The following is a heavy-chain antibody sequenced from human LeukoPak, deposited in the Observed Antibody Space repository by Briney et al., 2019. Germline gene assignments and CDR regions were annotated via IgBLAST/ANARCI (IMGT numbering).Heavy chain of an antibody. CDR2: INHSGST. CDR1: GGSFSGYY. CDR3: ARENPPVDYGGKSIDY. J-gene: IGHJ4*02. D-gene: IGHD4-23*01. V-gene: IGHV4-34*01. Sequence: SETLSLTCAVYGGSFSGYYWSWIRQPPGKGLEWIGEINHSGSTNYNPSLKSRVTISVDTSKNQFSLKLSSVTAADTAVYYCARENPPVDYGGKSIDYWGQGTLVPVSS.